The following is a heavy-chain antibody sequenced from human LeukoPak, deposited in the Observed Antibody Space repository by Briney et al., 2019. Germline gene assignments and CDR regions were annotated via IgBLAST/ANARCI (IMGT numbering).Heavy chain of an antibody. CDR1: GFTFSSYT. V-gene: IGHV3-23*01. D-gene: IGHD3-10*01. Sequence: GGSLRLSCAASGFTFSSYTMTWVRQAPGKGLEWVSAISDKGGDTYYADSVKGRFNISRDNSKSTLSLHMNSLRAEDTAVYYCARHNYYGSDPGYWGQGTLVTVSS. CDR3: ARHNYYGSDPGY. CDR2: ISDKGGDT. J-gene: IGHJ4*02.